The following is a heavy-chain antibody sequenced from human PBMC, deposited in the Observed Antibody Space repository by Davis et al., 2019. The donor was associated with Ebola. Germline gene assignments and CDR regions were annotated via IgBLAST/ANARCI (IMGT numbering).Heavy chain of an antibody. J-gene: IGHJ4*02. CDR3: AKDVRGFKRPMDY. CDR2: ISGYGDNT. V-gene: IGHV3-23*01. Sequence: GGSLRLSCAASEFIFRNYAMNWVRQAPGKGLEWVSGISGYGDNTYYADSVEGRFTISRDNSKNTMYLQMNSLRAEDTAVYYCAKDVRGFKRPMDYWGQGTLVTVSS. CDR1: EFIFRNYA. D-gene: IGHD3-10*01.